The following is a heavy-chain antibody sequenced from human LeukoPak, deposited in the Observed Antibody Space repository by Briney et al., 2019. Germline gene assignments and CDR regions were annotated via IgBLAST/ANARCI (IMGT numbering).Heavy chain of an antibody. D-gene: IGHD3-22*01. CDR3: ARCDSSGYYAQFDY. J-gene: IGHJ4*02. CDR1: GGTFSSYA. Sequence: SVKVSCKASGGTFSSYAISWVRQAPGQGLEWMGGIIPIFATANYAQKFQGRVTITADESTSTAYMELSSLRSEDTAVYYCARCDSSGYYAQFDYWGQGTLVTVSS. CDR2: IIPIFATA. V-gene: IGHV1-69*13.